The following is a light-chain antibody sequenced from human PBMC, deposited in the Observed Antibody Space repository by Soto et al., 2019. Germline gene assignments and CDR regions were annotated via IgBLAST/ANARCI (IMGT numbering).Light chain of an antibody. CDR2: LGS. Sequence: DIVMTQSPLSLPVIPGEPASISCWSSQSLLNSNGNNNLNWYLQKPWQSPQVLIYLGSNRASGVPDRFSGRGSGTDCTLRISRVEAEDVGVYYCMQALQTPLTFGQGTRLEMK. CDR1: QSLLNSNGNNN. CDR3: MQALQTPLT. V-gene: IGKV2-28*01. J-gene: IGKJ5*01.